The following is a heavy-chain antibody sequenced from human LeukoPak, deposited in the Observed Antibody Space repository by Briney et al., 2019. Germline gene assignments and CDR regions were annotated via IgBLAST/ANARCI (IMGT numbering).Heavy chain of an antibody. J-gene: IGHJ4*02. CDR3: TSGWALNS. D-gene: IGHD3-16*01. CDR2: TYFRSKWYQ. V-gene: IGHV6-1*01. CDR1: GDSVSSNSAA. Sequence: SQTLSLTCAISGDSVSSNSAAWNWIRQSTSRGLEWLGRTYFRSKWYQDYAVSVKGRITIDSDTSKNQFSLHLTSVTPGDTAVYYCTSGWALNSWGQGTLVTVSS.